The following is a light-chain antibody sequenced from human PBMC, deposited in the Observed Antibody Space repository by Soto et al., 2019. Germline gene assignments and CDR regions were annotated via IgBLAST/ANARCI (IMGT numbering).Light chain of an antibody. J-gene: IGLJ1*01. CDR2: EVS. V-gene: IGLV2-14*01. Sequence: QSALTQPASVSGSPGQSXTISCTGTSSDVGGYNYVSWYQQHPGKAPKLMIYEVSNRPSGVSNRFSGSKSGNTASLTISGLQAEDEADYYCSSYTSSSIDYVFGTGTKLTVL. CDR3: SSYTSSSIDYV. CDR1: SSDVGGYNY.